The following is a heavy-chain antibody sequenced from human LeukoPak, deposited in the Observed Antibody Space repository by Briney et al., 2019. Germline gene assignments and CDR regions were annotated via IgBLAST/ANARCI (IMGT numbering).Heavy chain of an antibody. CDR2: IYYSGST. CDR3: TRRHYHLLTGYYQSDH. V-gene: IGHV4-39*01. Sequence: SETLSLTCTVSGASLSSSSYYWGWIRQPPGKGLEWIGNIYYSGSTYYNPSLKSRVTLSVDMSKNQLSLKLSSVTAADTAVYYCTRRHYHLLTGYYQSDHWGQGILVTVSP. CDR1: GASLSSSSYY. D-gene: IGHD3-9*01. J-gene: IGHJ4*02.